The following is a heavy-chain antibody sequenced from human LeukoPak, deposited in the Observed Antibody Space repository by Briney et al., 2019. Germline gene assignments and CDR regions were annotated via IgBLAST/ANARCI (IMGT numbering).Heavy chain of an antibody. J-gene: IGHJ6*03. V-gene: IGHV4-34*01. CDR3: ARGFSTVTTDYYYYMDV. CDR1: GGSFSGYY. CDR2: INHSGST. Sequence: SETLSLTWAVYGGSFSGYYWSWIRQPPGKGLEWIGEINHSGSTNYNPSLKSRVTISVDTSKNQFSLKLSSVTAADTAVYYCARGFSTVTTDYYYYMDVWGKGTTVTVSS. D-gene: IGHD4-17*01.